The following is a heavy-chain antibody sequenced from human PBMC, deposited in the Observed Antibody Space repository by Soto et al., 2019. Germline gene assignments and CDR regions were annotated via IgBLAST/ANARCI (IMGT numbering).Heavy chain of an antibody. CDR1: GGSFSGYY. D-gene: IGHD7-27*01. V-gene: IGHV4-34*01. J-gene: IGHJ4*02. CDR3: ARGPSGDKIDY. CDR2: INHSGST. Sequence: SETLSLTCAVYGGSFSGYYWSWIRQPPGKGLEWIGEINHSGSTNYNPSLKSRVTISVDTSKNQFSLKLTSVTAADTAVYYCARGPSGDKIDYWGQGIQVTVSS.